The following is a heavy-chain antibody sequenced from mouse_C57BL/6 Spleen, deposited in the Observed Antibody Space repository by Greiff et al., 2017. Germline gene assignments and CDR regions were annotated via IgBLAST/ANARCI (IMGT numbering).Heavy chain of an antibody. CDR1: GYSITSGYY. CDR3: ASLDWDGY. J-gene: IGHJ2*01. Sequence: DVKLVESGPGLVKPSQSLSLTCSVTGYSITSGYYWNWIRQFPGNKLEWMGYISYDGSNNYNPSLKNRISITRDTSKNQFFLKLNSVTTEDTATYYCASLDWDGYWGQGTTLTVSS. CDR2: ISYDGSN. D-gene: IGHD4-1*01. V-gene: IGHV3-6*01.